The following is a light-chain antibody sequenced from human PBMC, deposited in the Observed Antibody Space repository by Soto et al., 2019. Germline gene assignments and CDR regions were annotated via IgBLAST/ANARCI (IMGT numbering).Light chain of an antibody. Sequence: QSVLTQPPSASGTPGQRVTISCSGSSSNIGSNTVNWYQQIPGTAPKLLLYSNNQRPSGVPDRFSGSKSGTSASLAISGLQSEDEADYYCAAWDYSLNAYVFGIGNKVTVL. V-gene: IGLV1-44*01. CDR3: AAWDYSLNAYV. CDR2: SNN. J-gene: IGLJ1*01. CDR1: SSNIGSNT.